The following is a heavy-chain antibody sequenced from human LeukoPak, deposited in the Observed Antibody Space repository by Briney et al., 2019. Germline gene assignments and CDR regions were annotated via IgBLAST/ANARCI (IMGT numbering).Heavy chain of an antibody. CDR1: GGSISSGSYY. D-gene: IGHD1-26*01. Sequence: SETLSLTCTVSGGSISSGSYYWSWIRQPAGKGLEWIGRIYTSGSTNYNPSLKSRVTISVDTSKNQFSLKLSSVTAADTAVYYCAREWELRGYYFDYWGQGTLVTVSS. CDR2: IYTSGST. CDR3: AREWELRGYYFDY. V-gene: IGHV4-61*02. J-gene: IGHJ4*02.